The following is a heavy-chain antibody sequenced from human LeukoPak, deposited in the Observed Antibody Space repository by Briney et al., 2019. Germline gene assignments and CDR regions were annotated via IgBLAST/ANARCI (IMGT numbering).Heavy chain of an antibody. CDR3: IVFGDSNH. D-gene: IGHD4-17*01. J-gene: IGHJ5*02. CDR1: GLTGSHNY. Sequence: GGSLRLSCAASGLTGSHNYVSWVRQAPGKGLEWVSAIHTSGDTCYADSVKGRFTISRDTSKNTLYLQINSLRVEDTAVYYCIVFGDSNHWGQGTLVTVSS. CDR2: IHTSGDT. V-gene: IGHV3-53*01.